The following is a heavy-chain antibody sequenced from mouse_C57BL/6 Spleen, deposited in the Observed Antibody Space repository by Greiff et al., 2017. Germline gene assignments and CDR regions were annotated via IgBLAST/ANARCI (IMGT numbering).Heavy chain of an antibody. J-gene: IGHJ4*01. D-gene: IGHD2-12*01. Sequence: VHVKQSGPELVKPGASVKIPCKASGYTFTDYNIDWVKQSHGKSLEWIGDINPNNGGTIYNQKFKGKATLTVDKSSSTAYMELRSLTSEDTAVYYCARTVIVPGAMDYWGQGTSVTVSS. CDR1: GYTFTDYN. CDR2: INPNNGGT. CDR3: ARTVIVPGAMDY. V-gene: IGHV1-18*01.